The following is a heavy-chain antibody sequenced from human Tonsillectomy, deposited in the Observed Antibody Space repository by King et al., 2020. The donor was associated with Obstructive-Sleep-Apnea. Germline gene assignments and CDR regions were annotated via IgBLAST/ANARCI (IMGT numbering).Heavy chain of an antibody. CDR1: GYNFTNFW. D-gene: IGHD6-19*01. V-gene: IGHV5-51*01. CDR2: IYPGDSDT. Sequence: QLVQSGAEIKKPGESLEISCKTSGYNFTNFWIAWVRQVPGRGLEWMGIIYPGDSDTRYSPSLQGQVTISADKSISTTYLQWSTLKASDTAVYYWARHTDSRSVAATGFYYGMDVWGQGTTVTVSS. J-gene: IGHJ6*02. CDR3: ARHTDSRSVAATGFYYGMDV.